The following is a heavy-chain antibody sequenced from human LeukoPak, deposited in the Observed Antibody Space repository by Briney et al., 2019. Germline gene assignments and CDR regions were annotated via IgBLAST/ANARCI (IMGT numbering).Heavy chain of an antibody. CDR3: AKLLHDYGDSPHYYAMDV. CDR2: ISYDGNKK. D-gene: IGHD4-17*01. Sequence: GGPLRLSCAASGFTFSNYGIHWVRQAPGKGREWVAHISYDGNKKYYADSVKGRLTISRDNYKNTLSLQLNSLRAEDTAVYYCAKLLHDYGDSPHYYAMDVWGQGTTVTVSS. J-gene: IGHJ6*02. CDR1: GFTFSNYG. V-gene: IGHV3-30*18.